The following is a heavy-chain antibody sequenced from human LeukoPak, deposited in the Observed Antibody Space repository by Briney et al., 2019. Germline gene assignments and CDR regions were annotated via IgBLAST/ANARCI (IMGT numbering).Heavy chain of an antibody. CDR1: GGSISSSSYY. V-gene: IGHV4-39*07. Sequence: PSETLSLTCTVSGGSISSSSYYWGWIRQPPGKGLEWIGSIYYSGSTYYNPSLKSRVTISVDTSKNQFSLKLSSVTAADTAVYCCASRIDFDIWGQGTMVTVSS. CDR3: ASRIDFDI. D-gene: IGHD2-15*01. J-gene: IGHJ3*02. CDR2: IYYSGST.